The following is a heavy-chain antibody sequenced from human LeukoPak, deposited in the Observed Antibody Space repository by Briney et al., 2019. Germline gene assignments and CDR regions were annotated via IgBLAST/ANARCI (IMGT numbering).Heavy chain of an antibody. CDR1: GGSISSSSYY. D-gene: IGHD3-9*01. CDR3: ARHLPDYDILTGYLAYFDY. V-gene: IGHV4-39*01. CDR2: IYYSGST. J-gene: IGHJ4*02. Sequence: MSSETLSLTCTVSGGSISSSSYYWGWIRQPPGKGLEWIGGIYYSGSTYYNPSLKSRVTISVDTSKNQFSLKLSSVTAADTAVYYCARHLPDYDILTGYLAYFDYWGQGTLVTVSS.